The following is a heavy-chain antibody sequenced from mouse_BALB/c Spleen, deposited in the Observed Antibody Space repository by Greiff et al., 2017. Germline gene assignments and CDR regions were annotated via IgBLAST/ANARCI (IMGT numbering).Heavy chain of an antibody. CDR2: IYPSDSYT. V-gene: IGHV1S127*01. Sequence: QVQLQQPGAELVKPGASVKMSCKASGYTFTSYWMHWVKQRPGQGLEWIGVIYPSDSYTSYNQKFKGKATLTVDTSSSTAYKQLSSLTSEDSAVDYCRRRDDYDGFDYWGQGTTLTVSS. J-gene: IGHJ2*01. CDR3: RRRDDYDGFDY. CDR1: GYTFTSYW. D-gene: IGHD2-4*01.